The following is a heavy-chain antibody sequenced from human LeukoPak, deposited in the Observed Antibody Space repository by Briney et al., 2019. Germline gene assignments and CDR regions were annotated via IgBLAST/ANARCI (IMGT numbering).Heavy chain of an antibody. J-gene: IGHJ6*03. CDR2: INPNSGGT. Sequence: GASVKVSCKASGYTFTSYAMNWVRQAPGQGLEWMGWINPNSGGTNYVQKFQGRVTMTRDTSISTAYMELSRLRSDDTAVYYCASRGGDYSNYDYYYYYMDVWGKGTTVTVSS. V-gene: IGHV1-2*02. CDR1: GYTFTSYA. D-gene: IGHD4-11*01. CDR3: ASRGGDYSNYDYYYYYMDV.